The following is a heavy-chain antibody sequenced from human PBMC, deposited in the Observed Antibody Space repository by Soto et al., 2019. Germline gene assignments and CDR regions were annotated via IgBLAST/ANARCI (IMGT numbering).Heavy chain of an antibody. D-gene: IGHD6-19*01. J-gene: IGHJ1*01. CDR2: IYPGDSDT. V-gene: IGHV5-51*01. CDR1: GYSFTSYW. Sequence: GESLKISCKGSGYSFTSYWIGWVRQMPGKGLEWVGIIYPGDSDTRYSPSFQGQVTISADKSISTAYLQWSSLKASDTAMYYCARPPAYSSGWYDQYFQHWGQGTLVTVS. CDR3: ARPPAYSSGWYDQYFQH.